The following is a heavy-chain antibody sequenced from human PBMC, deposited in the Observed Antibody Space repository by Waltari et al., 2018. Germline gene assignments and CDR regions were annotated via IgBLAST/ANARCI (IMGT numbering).Heavy chain of an antibody. Sequence: QVQLQQWGAGVLKPSETLSLSCAVYGGSFRDYYWSWIRPAPGKGLEWIGEIKHSGSTNYNPSLKSRVTISVDMSKNQFSLKLSSVTAADTAVYYCARGPDMWVGKMFDPWGQGTLVTVSS. D-gene: IGHD3-9*01. CDR2: IKHSGST. V-gene: IGHV4-34*01. CDR3: ARGPDMWVGKMFDP. J-gene: IGHJ5*02. CDR1: GGSFRDYY.